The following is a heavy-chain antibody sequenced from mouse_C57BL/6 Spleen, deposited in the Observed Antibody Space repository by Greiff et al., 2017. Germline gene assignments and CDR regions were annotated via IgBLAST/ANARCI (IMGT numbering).Heavy chain of an antibody. D-gene: IGHD4-1*01. CDR1: GYTFTDYN. J-gene: IGHJ2*01. V-gene: IGHV1-22*01. CDR3: ARDRTGHYFDY. Sequence: VQLKESGPELVKPGASVKMSCKASGYTFTDYNMHWVKQSHGKSLEWIGYINPNNGGTSYNQKFKGKATLTVNKSSSTAYMELRSLTSEDSAVYYCARDRTGHYFDYWGQGTTLTVSS. CDR2: INPNNGGT.